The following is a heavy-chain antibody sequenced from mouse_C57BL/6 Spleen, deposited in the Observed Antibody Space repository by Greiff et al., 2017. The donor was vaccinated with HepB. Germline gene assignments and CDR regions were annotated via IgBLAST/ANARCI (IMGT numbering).Heavy chain of an antibody. CDR2: IDPETGGT. CDR3: TRRRAYYGPFCAY. V-gene: IGHV1-15*01. Sequence: QVQLQQSGAELVRPGASVTLSCKASGYTFTDYEMHWVKQTPVHGLEWIGAIDPETGGTAYNQKFKGKAILTADKSSSTAYMELRSLTSEDSAVYYCTRRRAYYGPFCAYWGQGTLVTVSA. J-gene: IGHJ3*01. CDR1: GYTFTDYE. D-gene: IGHD2-10*01.